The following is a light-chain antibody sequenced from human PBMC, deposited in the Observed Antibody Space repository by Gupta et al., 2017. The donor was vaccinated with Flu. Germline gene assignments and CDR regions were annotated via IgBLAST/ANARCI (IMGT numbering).Light chain of an antibody. CDR1: QSLVYSDGNTY. V-gene: IGKV2-30*01. J-gene: IGKJ1*01. CDR3: MQGKHWPWT. Sequence: DVVMTQSPLSLPVTLGQPASISCRSRQSLVYSDGNTYLNWFQQRPGQSPRRLIYKVSNRDSGVPDRFSGSGSGTDFTLKISRVEAEDVGVYYCMQGKHWPWTFGQGTKVEIK. CDR2: KVS.